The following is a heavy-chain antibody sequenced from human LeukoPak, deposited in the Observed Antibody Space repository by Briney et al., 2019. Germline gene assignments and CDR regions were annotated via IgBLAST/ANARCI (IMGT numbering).Heavy chain of an antibody. CDR1: GYTFTGYY. J-gene: IGHJ3*02. D-gene: IGHD3-10*01. CDR2: INPYSGGT. CDR3: AKDSRGSDDAFDI. Sequence: GASVKVSCKASGYTFTGYYMHWVRQAPGQGLEWMGWINPYSGGTNYAQKFQGRVTMTRDTSISTAYMELSRLRSDDTAVYYCAKDSRGSDDAFDIWGQGTMVTVSS. V-gene: IGHV1-2*02.